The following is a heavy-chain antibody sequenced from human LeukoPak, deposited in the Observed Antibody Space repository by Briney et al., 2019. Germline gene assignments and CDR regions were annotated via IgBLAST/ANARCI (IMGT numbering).Heavy chain of an antibody. CDR2: INPSGGST. D-gene: IGHD6-13*01. CDR3: AREVTAAAGTEYFDY. J-gene: IGHJ4*02. Sequence: ASVKVSCKASGYTFTGYHMHWVRQAPGQGLEWMGIINPSGGSTSYAQKFQGRVTMTRDTSTSTVYMELSSLRSEDTAVYYCAREVTAAAGTEYFDYWGQGTLVTVSS. CDR1: GYTFTGYH. V-gene: IGHV1-46*01.